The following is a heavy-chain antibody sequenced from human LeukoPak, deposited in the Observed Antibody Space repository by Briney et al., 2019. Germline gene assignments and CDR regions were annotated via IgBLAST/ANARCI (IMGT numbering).Heavy chain of an antibody. D-gene: IGHD1-26*01. CDR1: GFTFSSYE. J-gene: IGHJ6*03. V-gene: IGHV3-48*01. Sequence: GGSLRLSCAASGFTFSSYEMNWVRQAPGKGLEWVSYISSSSSTIYYADSVKGRFTISRDNAKNSLYLQMNSLRAGDTAVYYCARRVSYKDYYYMDVWGKGTTVTVSS. CDR2: ISSSSSTI. CDR3: ARRVSYKDYYYMDV.